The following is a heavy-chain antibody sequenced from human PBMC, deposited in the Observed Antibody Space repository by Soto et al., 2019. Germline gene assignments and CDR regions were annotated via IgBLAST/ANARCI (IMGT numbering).Heavy chain of an antibody. V-gene: IGHV4-31*03. CDR3: ARKGLTGSREFDY. Sequence: SETLSLTCTVSGCSINSGGYYWSWIRQQPGKGLEWIGHIYYSGNTYYNPSLKSRVIISVDTSKNQFSLKLNSVTAADTAVYYCARKGLTGSREFDYWGQGTLVTVS. CDR2: IYYSGNT. CDR1: GCSINSGGYY. D-gene: IGHD7-27*01. J-gene: IGHJ4*02.